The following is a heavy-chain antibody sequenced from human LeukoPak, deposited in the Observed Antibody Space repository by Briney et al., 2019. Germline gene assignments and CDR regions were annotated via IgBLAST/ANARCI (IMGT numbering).Heavy chain of an antibody. CDR3: ARGGVVVVPAAKLDY. J-gene: IGHJ4*02. V-gene: IGHV3-33*01. CDR2: IWYDGSNK. Sequence: GGSLRLSCAASGFTFSSYGMHWVRQAPGKGLEWVAVIWYDGSNKYYADSVKGRFTIPRDNSKNTLYLQMNSLRAEDTAVYYCARGGVVVVPAAKLDYWGQGTLVTVSS. D-gene: IGHD2-2*01. CDR1: GFTFSSYG.